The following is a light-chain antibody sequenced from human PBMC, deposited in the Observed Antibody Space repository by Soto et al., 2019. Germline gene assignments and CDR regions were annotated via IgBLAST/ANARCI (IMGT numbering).Light chain of an antibody. J-gene: IGKJ1*01. CDR1: QSIITY. CDR2: DAS. Sequence: DVQMTQSPSSLSTSVGDRVTITCRASQSIITYLSWYQLRPGKAPKLLVYDASKLESGDPSRFSGSWSVTDFTLTISSLQPEDFATYSCQQNYIVPTTFGQGTKVEIK. CDR3: QQNYIVPTT. V-gene: IGKV1-39*01.